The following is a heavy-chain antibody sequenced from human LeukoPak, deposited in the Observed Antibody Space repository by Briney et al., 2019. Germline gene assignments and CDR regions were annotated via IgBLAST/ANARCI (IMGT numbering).Heavy chain of an antibody. CDR3: ASPYVLVNYYYYGMDV. J-gene: IGHJ6*02. D-gene: IGHD3-16*01. CDR1: GGSISSSSYY. Sequence: PSETLSLTCTVSGGSISSSSYYWDWIRQPPGKGLEWIGSLYYSGSTYYNPSLKSRVTISVDTSKNQFSLKLSSVTAADTAVYYCASPYVLVNYYYYGMDVWGQGTTVTVSS. CDR2: LYYSGST. V-gene: IGHV4-39*01.